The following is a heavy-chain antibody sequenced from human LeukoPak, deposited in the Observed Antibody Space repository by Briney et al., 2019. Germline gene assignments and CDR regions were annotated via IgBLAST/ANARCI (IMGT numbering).Heavy chain of an antibody. Sequence: GESLKISCKGSGYSFTSYWIGWVRQMPGKGLEWMGIIYPGDSDTRYSPSFQGQVTISADKSISTAYLQWSSLKASDTAMYYCARRGGDGYNKIYYYYYGMDVWGQGTTVTVSS. D-gene: IGHD5-24*01. CDR1: GYSFTSYW. V-gene: IGHV5-51*01. J-gene: IGHJ6*02. CDR2: IYPGDSDT. CDR3: ARRGGDGYNKIYYYYYGMDV.